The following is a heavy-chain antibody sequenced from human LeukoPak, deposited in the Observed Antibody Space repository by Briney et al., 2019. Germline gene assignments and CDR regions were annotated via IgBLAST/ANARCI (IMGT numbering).Heavy chain of an antibody. J-gene: IGHJ3*02. CDR3: ARESHYYDSSGYSLGAFDI. Sequence: GGSLRLSCAASGFNFRDAAMTWVRQAPGKGLEWVSLIGPVGDSPFYADSVKGRFTISRDNSKNTLYLQMNSLRAEDTAVYYCARESHYYDSSGYSLGAFDIWGQGTMVTVSS. D-gene: IGHD3-22*01. V-gene: IGHV3-23*01. CDR2: IGPVGDSP. CDR1: GFNFRDAA.